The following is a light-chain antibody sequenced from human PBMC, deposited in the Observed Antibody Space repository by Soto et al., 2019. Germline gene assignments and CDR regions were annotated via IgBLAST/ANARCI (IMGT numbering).Light chain of an antibody. J-gene: IGKJ1*01. V-gene: IGKV1-5*03. CDR2: KAS. Sequence: EIQMTQSASTLCGSVGDRVNIXCRASHTLSSGIGWYQQKPGKAPKLLIYKASTLKGGGPSRFSGSGSVTEFTRTISSLQPDDFATYYGQHYNSYSEAFGQGTKVDIK. CDR1: HTLSSG. CDR3: QHYNSYSEA.